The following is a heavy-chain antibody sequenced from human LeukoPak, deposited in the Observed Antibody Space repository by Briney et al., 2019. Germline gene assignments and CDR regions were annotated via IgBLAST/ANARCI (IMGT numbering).Heavy chain of an antibody. Sequence: GGSLRLSCAASGSTFSSYSMDWVRQAPGKGLEWVSSISSSSSYIYYADSVKGRFTISRDNSKNTLYLQMNNLRAEDTALYYCAKNQGQWLVPVDYWGQGTLVTVSS. CDR1: GSTFSSYS. CDR2: ISSSSSYI. D-gene: IGHD6-19*01. V-gene: IGHV3-21*04. J-gene: IGHJ4*02. CDR3: AKNQGQWLVPVDY.